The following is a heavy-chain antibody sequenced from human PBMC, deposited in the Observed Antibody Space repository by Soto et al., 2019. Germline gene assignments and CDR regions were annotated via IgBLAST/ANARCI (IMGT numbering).Heavy chain of an antibody. CDR3: ARVGIAVAGTGFDY. CDR2: INHSGST. V-gene: IGHV4-34*01. Sequence: ASETLSLTCAVYGGSFSGYYWSWIRQPPGKGLEWIGEINHSGSTNYNPSLKSRVTISVDTSKNQFSLKLSSVTAADTAVYYCARVGIAVAGTGFDYWGQGTLVTVSS. J-gene: IGHJ4*02. CDR1: GGSFSGYY. D-gene: IGHD6-19*01.